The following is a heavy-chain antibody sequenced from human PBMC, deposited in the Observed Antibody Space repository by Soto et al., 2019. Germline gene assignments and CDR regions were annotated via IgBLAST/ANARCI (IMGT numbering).Heavy chain of an antibody. CDR1: GGSISSSSYY. D-gene: IGHD2-15*01. CDR2: IYYSGST. J-gene: IGHJ5*02. Sequence: SETLSLTCTVSGGSISSSSYYWGWIRQPPGKGLEWIGSIYYSGSTYYNPSLKSRVTISVDTSENQFSLKLSSVTAADTAVYYCARDIVVVVAATGPYNWFDPWGQGTLVTVSS. CDR3: ARDIVVVVAATGPYNWFDP. V-gene: IGHV4-39*01.